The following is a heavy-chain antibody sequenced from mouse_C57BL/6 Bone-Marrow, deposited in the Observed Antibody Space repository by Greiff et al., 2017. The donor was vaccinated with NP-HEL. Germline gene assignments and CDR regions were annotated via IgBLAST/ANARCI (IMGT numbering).Heavy chain of an antibody. V-gene: IGHV1-18*01. D-gene: IGHD1-1*01. J-gene: IGHJ4*01. CDR1: GYTFTDYN. Sequence: VHVKQSGPELVKPGASVKIPCKASGYTFTDYNMDWVKQSHGKSLEWIGDINPNNGGTIYNQKFKGKATLTVDKSSSTAYMELRSLTSEDTAVYYCARSRTTVVATDYAMDYWGQGTSVTVSS. CDR3: ARSRTTVVATDYAMDY. CDR2: INPNNGGT.